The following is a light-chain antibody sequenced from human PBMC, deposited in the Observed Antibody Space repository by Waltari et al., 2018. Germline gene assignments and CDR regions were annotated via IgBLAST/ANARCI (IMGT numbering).Light chain of an antibody. CDR2: AAS. Sequence: DIQMTQSPSSVSASVGDRVTITCRASQGIDSWSALYQQKPGRAPKLLFYAASNLESGVPAMFSCSGSGPDFTLTISILQPEGFATYYCQQAKSFPLTFGRGTKVEIK. CDR3: QQAKSFPLT. J-gene: IGKJ4*01. CDR1: QGIDSW. V-gene: IGKV1-12*01.